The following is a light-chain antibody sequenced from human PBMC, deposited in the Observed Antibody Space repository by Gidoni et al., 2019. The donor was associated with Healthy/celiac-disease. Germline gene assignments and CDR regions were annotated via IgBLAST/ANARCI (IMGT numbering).Light chain of an antibody. CDR3: QQYSSYPLT. CDR1: QSISSW. V-gene: IGKV1-5*03. Sequence: DIPMNPAPSNLSASVGDRVTITRRASQSISSWLAWYQQKPGQAPKLLIYKASSLDSGVPARFSGSGSGTEFTLTISSLQPDDFAIYYCQQYSSYPLTFGQGTKVEIK. CDR2: KAS. J-gene: IGKJ1*01.